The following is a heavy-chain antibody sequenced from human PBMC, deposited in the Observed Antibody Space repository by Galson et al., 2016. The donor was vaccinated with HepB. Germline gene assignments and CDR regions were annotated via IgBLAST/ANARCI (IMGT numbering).Heavy chain of an antibody. CDR1: GYTFTSYY. V-gene: IGHV1-46*01. Sequence: SVKVSCKASGYTFTSYYLHWVRQAPGQGLEWMGMIHPNGGTTSYAQKFQGRVTITRDTSTTTVHMELSSLRSDDTAVYCCARESGDPRFFWGQGTLVTVSS. CDR2: IHPNGGTT. D-gene: IGHD2-21*02. J-gene: IGHJ4*02. CDR3: ARESGDPRFF.